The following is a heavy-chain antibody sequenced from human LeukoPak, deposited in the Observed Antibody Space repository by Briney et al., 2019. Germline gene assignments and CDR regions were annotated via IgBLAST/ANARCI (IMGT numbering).Heavy chain of an antibody. D-gene: IGHD3-16*02. Sequence: GASVKVSCKASGYTFTSYDINWVRQATGQGLEWMGWMNPNSGNTGYAQKFQGGVTMTRNTSISTAYMELSSLRSEDTALYYCARTDGNSFYPYYYMDVWGKGTTVTVSS. J-gene: IGHJ6*03. CDR1: GYTFTSYD. CDR2: MNPNSGNT. V-gene: IGHV1-8*01. CDR3: ARTDGNSFYPYYYMDV.